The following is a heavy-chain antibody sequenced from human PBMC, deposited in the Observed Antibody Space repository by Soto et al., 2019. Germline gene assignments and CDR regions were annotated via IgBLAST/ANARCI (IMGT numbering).Heavy chain of an antibody. CDR1: GGTFSSYA. V-gene: IGHV1-69*13. CDR2: IIPIFGTA. J-gene: IGHJ4*02. Sequence: SVKVSCKXSGGTFSSYAISWVRQAPGQGLEWMGGIIPIFGTANYAQKFQGRVTITADESTSTAYMELSSLRSEDTAVYYCASTLSSGSYNAFDYWGQGTLVTVSS. D-gene: IGHD1-26*01. CDR3: ASTLSSGSYNAFDY.